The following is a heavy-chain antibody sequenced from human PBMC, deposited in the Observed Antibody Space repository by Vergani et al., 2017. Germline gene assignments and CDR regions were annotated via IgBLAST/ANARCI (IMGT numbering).Heavy chain of an antibody. Sequence: EVQLVPSGAEVKKPGESLQISCKGSGYSFTSYWIGWVRQMPGKGLEWMGIIYPGDSDTRYSPSFQGQVTISADKSISTAYLQWSSLTASDTAMYYCARSHGYCSSTSCYTDNWFDPWGQGTLVTVSA. CDR2: IYPGDSDT. D-gene: IGHD2-2*02. CDR1: GYSFTSYW. J-gene: IGHJ5*02. CDR3: ARSHGYCSSTSCYTDNWFDP. V-gene: IGHV5-51*03.